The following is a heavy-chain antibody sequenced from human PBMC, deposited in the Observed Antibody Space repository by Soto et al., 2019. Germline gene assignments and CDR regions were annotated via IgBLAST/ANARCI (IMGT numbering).Heavy chain of an antibody. CDR3: ARVSTRILATMTYYGMDV. CDR2: IYYSGST. V-gene: IGHV4-31*03. CDR1: AGSISSGGYY. Sequence: SETLSLTCTVSAGSISSGGYYWSWIRQHPGKGLEWIGYIYYSGSTYYTPSLKSRVTISVDTSKNQFSLKLSSVTAADTAVYYCARVSTRILATMTYYGMDVWGQGTTVTVSS. J-gene: IGHJ6*02. D-gene: IGHD5-12*01.